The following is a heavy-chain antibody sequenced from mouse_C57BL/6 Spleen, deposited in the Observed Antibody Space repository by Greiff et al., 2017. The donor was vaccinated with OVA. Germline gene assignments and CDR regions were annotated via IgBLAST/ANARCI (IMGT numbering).Heavy chain of an antibody. J-gene: IGHJ4*01. CDR1: GYTFTDYE. CDR2: IDPETGGT. Sequence: QVQLQQSGAELVRPGASVTLSCKASGYTFTDYEMHWVKQTPVHGLEWIGAIDPETGGTAYNQKFKGKAILTADKSSSTAYMELRSLTSEDSAVYYCTRRGDHLLWNYYAMDYWGQGTSVTVSS. V-gene: IGHV1-15*01. D-gene: IGHD2-1*01. CDR3: TRRGDHLLWNYYAMDY.